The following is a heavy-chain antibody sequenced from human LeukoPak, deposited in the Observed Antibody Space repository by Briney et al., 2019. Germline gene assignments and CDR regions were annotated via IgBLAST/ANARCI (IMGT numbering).Heavy chain of an antibody. CDR3: ASKLGN. Sequence: PGKGLEWVSVIYSGGSTYYADSVKGRFTISRDNSKNTVYLQMNSVRAEDTAVYYCASKLGNWGQGTLVTVSS. J-gene: IGHJ4*02. CDR2: IYSGGST. V-gene: IGHV3-53*01. D-gene: IGHD1-7*01.